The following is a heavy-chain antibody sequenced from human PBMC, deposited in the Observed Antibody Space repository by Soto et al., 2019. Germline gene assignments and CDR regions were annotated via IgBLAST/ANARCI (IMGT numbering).Heavy chain of an antibody. V-gene: IGHV4-30-2*01. D-gene: IGHD3-16*01. Sequence: SETLSLTCAVSGGSISSGGYSWRWIRQPPGKGLEWIGYIYHGGSTYSSPSLKSRVTISVDRSKNQFSLKLSSVTAADTAVYYCARTLRFYYYGMDVWGQGTTVTVSS. CDR3: ARTLRFYYYGMDV. J-gene: IGHJ6*02. CDR2: IYHGGST. CDR1: GGSISSGGYS.